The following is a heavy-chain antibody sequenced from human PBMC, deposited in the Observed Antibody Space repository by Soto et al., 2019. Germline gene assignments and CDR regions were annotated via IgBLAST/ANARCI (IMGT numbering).Heavy chain of an antibody. Sequence: GESLKISCKGSGYSFTSYWISWVRQMPGKGLEWMGRIDPSDSYTNYSPSFQGHVTISADKSISTAYLQWSSLKASDTTMYYCARRVSGYDRFDYWGQGTLVTVSS. V-gene: IGHV5-10-1*01. CDR1: GYSFTSYW. D-gene: IGHD5-12*01. J-gene: IGHJ4*02. CDR2: IDPSDSYT. CDR3: ARRVSGYDRFDY.